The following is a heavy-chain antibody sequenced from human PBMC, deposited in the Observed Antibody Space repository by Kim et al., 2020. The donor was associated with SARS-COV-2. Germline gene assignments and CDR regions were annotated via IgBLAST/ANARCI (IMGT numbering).Heavy chain of an antibody. CDR2: ICFDGSNI. CDR1: GFTFSCCA. V-gene: IGHV3-33*01. J-gene: IGHJ4*02. CDR3: ARDFDYYDSTALDYFDF. Sequence: GGSLRLSCAASGFTFSCCAMHWVRQAPGKGLEWVAVICFDGSNINYADSVKGRFTISRDNSKNTLYLQMNSLRAEDTAVYYCARDFDYYDSTALDYFDFWGQGPLVTVPS. D-gene: IGHD3-22*01.